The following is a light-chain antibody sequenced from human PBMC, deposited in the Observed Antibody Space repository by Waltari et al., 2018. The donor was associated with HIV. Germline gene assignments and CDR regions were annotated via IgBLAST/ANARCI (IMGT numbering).Light chain of an antibody. J-gene: IGLJ1*01. CDR2: NDS. Sequence: SYVLTQPPSVSVAPGETARMTCGGYDIGTRSVHWYQQRPGQAPVLVIYNDSDRPSGIPERVSGSNSENTATLTISRVEAGDEADYYCQVWDTSSDHRYVFGPGTKVTVL. CDR1: DIGTRS. CDR3: QVWDTSSDHRYV. V-gene: IGLV3-21*04.